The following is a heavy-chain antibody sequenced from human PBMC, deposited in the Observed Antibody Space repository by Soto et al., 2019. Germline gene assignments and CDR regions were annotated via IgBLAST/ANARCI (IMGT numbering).Heavy chain of an antibody. CDR2: TGLNGRTT. V-gene: IGHV3-23*01. D-gene: IGHD2-2*01. CDR1: GFTFSMSA. J-gene: IGHJ4*02. Sequence: PGGSLRLSCAASGFTFSMSAMSWVRQAPGKGLEWVSTTGLNGRTTYYADSVKGRFTVSRDNSKNTLHLQMNSLRAEDTAVYYCATVHSTSRSFDYWGQGTLVTV. CDR3: ATVHSTSRSFDY.